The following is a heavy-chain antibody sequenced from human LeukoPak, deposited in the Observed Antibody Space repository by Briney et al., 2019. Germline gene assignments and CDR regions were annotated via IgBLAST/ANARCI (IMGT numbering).Heavy chain of an antibody. CDR2: INPNSGGT. J-gene: IGHJ6*03. Sequence: ASVKVSCKASGYTFTGYYMHWVRQAPGQGLEWMGWINPNSGGTNYAQKFQGRVTMTRDTSISTAYMELSRLRSDDTAVYYCARELWSYYYYMDVWGKGTTVTISS. V-gene: IGHV1-2*02. CDR1: GYTFTGYY. D-gene: IGHD5-18*01. CDR3: ARELWSYYYYMDV.